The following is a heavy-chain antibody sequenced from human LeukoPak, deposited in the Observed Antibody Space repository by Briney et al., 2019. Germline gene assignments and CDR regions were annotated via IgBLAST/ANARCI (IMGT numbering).Heavy chain of an antibody. CDR3: ARDVSSVWSFFDY. CDR1: GGSLSIYY. CDR2: IYYSGST. Sequence: SETLSLTCTVSGGSLSIYYWSWIRQPPGKGLEWIGYIYYSGSTNYNPSLKSRVTISVDTSKNQFSLKLSSVTAADTAVYYCARDVSSVWSFFDYWGQGTLVTVSS. J-gene: IGHJ4*02. V-gene: IGHV4-59*01. D-gene: IGHD6-19*01.